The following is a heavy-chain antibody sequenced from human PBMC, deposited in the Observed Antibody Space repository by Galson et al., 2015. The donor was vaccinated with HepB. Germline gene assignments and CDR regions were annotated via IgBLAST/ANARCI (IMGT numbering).Heavy chain of an antibody. J-gene: IGHJ6*02. CDR3: ARAGLLWFGEPQSYYYGMDV. D-gene: IGHD3-10*01. CDR1: GYTFTSYA. Sequence: SVKVSCKASGYTFTSYAMNWVRQAPGQGLEWMGWINTNTRNPTYAQGFTGRFVFSLDTSVSTAYLQISSLKAVDTAVYYCARAGLLWFGEPQSYYYGMDVWGQGTTVTVSS. V-gene: IGHV7-4-1*02. CDR2: INTNTRNP.